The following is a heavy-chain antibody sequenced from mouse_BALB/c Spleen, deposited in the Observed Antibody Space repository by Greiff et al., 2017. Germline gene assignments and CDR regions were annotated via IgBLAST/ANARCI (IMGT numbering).Heavy chain of an antibody. CDR1: GYTFTSYW. Sequence: QVQLQQSGAELVRPGASVKLSCKASGYTFTSYWINWVKQRPGQGLEWIGNIYPSDSYTNYNQKFKDKATLTVDKSSSTAYMQLSSPTSEDSAVYYCTINYDYDRAMDYWGQGTSVTVSS. D-gene: IGHD2-4*01. V-gene: IGHV1-69*02. CDR2: IYPSDSYT. J-gene: IGHJ4*01. CDR3: TINYDYDRAMDY.